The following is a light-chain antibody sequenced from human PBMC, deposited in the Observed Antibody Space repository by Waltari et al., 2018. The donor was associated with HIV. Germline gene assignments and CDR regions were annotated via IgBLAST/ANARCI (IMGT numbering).Light chain of an antibody. CDR3: QQYGSSPPYT. V-gene: IGKV3-20*01. CDR2: GTS. CDR1: QSVSSSF. J-gene: IGKJ2*01. Sequence: DIVLTQSPGTLSLSPGERATLSCRASQSVSSSFLSWYQQIPGQAPRLLISGTSSRATGIPDRCSGSGSGTDFTLTISRLEPEDFAVYYCQQYGSSPPYTFGQGTKLEIK.